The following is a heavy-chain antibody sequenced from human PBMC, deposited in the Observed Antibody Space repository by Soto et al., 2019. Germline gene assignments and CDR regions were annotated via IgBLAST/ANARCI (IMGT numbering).Heavy chain of an antibody. V-gene: IGHV3-9*01. J-gene: IGHJ4*02. D-gene: IGHD3-10*01. CDR1: GFTFDDYG. Sequence: GGSLRLSCAASGFTFDDYGMHWVRQAPGKGLEWVSGISWNSGSIGYADSVKGRFTISRDNAKNSLYLQMNSLRAEDTALYYCAKDLHYYGSGSSYDYWGQGTLVTVSS. CDR2: ISWNSGSI. CDR3: AKDLHYYGSGSSYDY.